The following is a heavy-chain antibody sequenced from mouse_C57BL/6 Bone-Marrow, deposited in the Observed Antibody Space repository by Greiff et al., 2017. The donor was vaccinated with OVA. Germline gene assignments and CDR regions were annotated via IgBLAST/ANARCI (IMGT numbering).Heavy chain of an antibody. J-gene: IGHJ1*03. Sequence: QVQLQQPGAELVRPGSSVKLSCKASGYTFTSYWMDWVKQRPGQGLEWIGNIYPSDSETHYNQKFKDKATLTVDKSSSTAYMQLSSLTSEDSAVYYCARGWAFTVVATHWYFDVWGTGTTVTVSS. CDR3: ARGWAFTVVATHWYFDV. D-gene: IGHD1-1*01. CDR2: IYPSDSET. V-gene: IGHV1-61*01. CDR1: GYTFTSYW.